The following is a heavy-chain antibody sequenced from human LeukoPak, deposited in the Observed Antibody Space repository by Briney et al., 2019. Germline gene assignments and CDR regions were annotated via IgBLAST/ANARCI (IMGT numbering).Heavy chain of an antibody. CDR1: GGSFSGYY. D-gene: IGHD6-13*01. V-gene: IGHV4-34*01. CDR3: ARDSSTRKNWFDP. J-gene: IGHJ5*02. CDR2: INHSGST. Sequence: SETLSLTRAVYGGSFSGYYWSWIRQPPGKRLEWIGEINHSGSTNYNPSLKSRVTISVDTSKNQFSLKLSSVTAADTAVYYCARDSSTRKNWFDPWGQGTLVTVSS.